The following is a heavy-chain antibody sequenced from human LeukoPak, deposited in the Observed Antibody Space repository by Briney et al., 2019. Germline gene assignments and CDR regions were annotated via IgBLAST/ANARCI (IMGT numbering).Heavy chain of an antibody. CDR1: GFTFSSYW. Sequence: GGSLRLSCAASGFTFSSYWMHWVRQVPGKGPVWVSQINTDGSSTSYAESVKGRFAISRDNAKNTLYLQMNSLRAEDTALYYCAKDRDYGAPGGAFDIWGQGTMVTVSS. CDR3: AKDRDYGAPGGAFDI. J-gene: IGHJ3*02. D-gene: IGHD4-17*01. CDR2: INTDGSST. V-gene: IGHV3-74*01.